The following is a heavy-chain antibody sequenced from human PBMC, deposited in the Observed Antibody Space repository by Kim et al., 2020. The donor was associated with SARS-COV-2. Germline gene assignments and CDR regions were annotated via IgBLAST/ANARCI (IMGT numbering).Heavy chain of an antibody. CDR3: ARGXXRXTMIVVVTRNVXXXXXI. CDR1: GFTFSSYA. CDR2: ISYDGSNK. V-gene: IGHV3-30-3*01. J-gene: IGHJ3*02. Sequence: GGSLRLSCAASGFTFSSYAMHWVRQAPGKGLEWVAVISYDGSNKYYADSVKGRFXXSRDNSKNTLXLQMNSLRAEDTAVYYCARGXXRXTMIVVVTRNVXXXXXIWGQGXMVTVSS. D-gene: IGHD3-22*01.